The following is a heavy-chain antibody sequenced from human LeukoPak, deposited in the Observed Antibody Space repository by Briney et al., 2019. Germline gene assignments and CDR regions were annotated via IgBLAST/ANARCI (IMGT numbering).Heavy chain of an antibody. CDR1: GFTVSSNY. CDR3: ARESEYQLLYVRFNWFDP. CDR2: IYSGGST. Sequence: GGSLRLSCAASGFTVSSNYMSWVRQAPGKGLEWVSVIYSGGSTYYADSVKGRFTISRHNSKNTLYLQMNSLRAEDTAVYYCARESEYQLLYVRFNWFDPWGQGTLVTVSS. V-gene: IGHV3-53*04. J-gene: IGHJ5*02. D-gene: IGHD2-2*02.